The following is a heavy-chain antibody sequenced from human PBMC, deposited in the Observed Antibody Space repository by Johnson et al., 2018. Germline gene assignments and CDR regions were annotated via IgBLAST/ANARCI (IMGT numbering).Heavy chain of an antibody. CDR1: GFAFSSYA. J-gene: IGHJ6*03. CDR2: ISYDGSNK. Sequence: QLVESGGGLVQPGGSLRLSCAASGFAFSSYAMHWVRQAPGKGLEWVAVISYDGSNKYYAASVKGRFTISRDNSKNTLYLQMNSRRAEDTDVYYCARESAADPSYMDVWGKGTTVTVSS. CDR3: ARESAADPSYMDV. V-gene: IGHV3-30-3*01.